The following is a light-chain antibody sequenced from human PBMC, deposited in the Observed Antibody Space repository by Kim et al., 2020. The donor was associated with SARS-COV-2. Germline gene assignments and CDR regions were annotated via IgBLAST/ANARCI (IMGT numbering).Light chain of an antibody. CDR1: ALPNQY. CDR3: QSSDSSDTFWV. J-gene: IGLJ3*02. CDR2: EDT. Sequence: PGQTARITCSGDALPNQYAYWFQQKPGQAPVLVIYEDTERPSGIPERFSGSTSGTTVNLTISGVQAEDEADYYCQSSDSSDTFWVFGGGTQLTVL. V-gene: IGLV3-25*03.